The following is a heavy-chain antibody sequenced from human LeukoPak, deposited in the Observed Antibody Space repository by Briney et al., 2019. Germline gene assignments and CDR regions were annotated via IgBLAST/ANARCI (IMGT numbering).Heavy chain of an antibody. V-gene: IGHV1-2*02. D-gene: IGHD3-3*01. CDR2: INPNSGGT. CDR3: AKLGDDY. Sequence: GASVKVSCKASGYTFTGYYIYWVRQAPGQRLEWMGWINPNSGGTNYAQKFQGRVTKTRDTSISTAYIELSRLTSDDTAIYYCAKLGDDYWGQGTMVTVSS. J-gene: IGHJ4*02. CDR1: GYTFTGYY.